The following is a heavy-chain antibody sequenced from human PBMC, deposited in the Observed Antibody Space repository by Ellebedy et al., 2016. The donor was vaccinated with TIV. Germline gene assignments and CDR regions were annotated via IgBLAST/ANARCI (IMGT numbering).Heavy chain of an antibody. J-gene: IGHJ4*02. Sequence: PGGSLRLSCVVSGFTFDDYAMHWVRQAPGKGLEWVSGISWNSGSIGYADSVKGRFTISRDNTKNSLYLQMHSLRAEDTALYYCAKGYSSGWLEVDFWGQGTLVTVSS. D-gene: IGHD6-19*01. CDR3: AKGYSSGWLEVDF. V-gene: IGHV3-9*01. CDR1: GFTFDDYA. CDR2: ISWNSGSI.